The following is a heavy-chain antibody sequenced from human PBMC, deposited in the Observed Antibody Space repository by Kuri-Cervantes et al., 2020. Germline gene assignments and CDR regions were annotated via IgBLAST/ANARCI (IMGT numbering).Heavy chain of an antibody. CDR1: GGSISSVSYY. Sequence: SETLSPTCTVSGGSISSVSYYWSWIRQPAGKGLEWIGRINTSGSTNYNPSLKSRVTIAVDTSKNQFSLKLSSVTAADTAVYNCAREGFGESHIGNWFDPWGQGTLVTVSS. CDR2: INTSGST. V-gene: IGHV4-61*02. D-gene: IGHD3-10*01. J-gene: IGHJ5*02. CDR3: AREGFGESHIGNWFDP.